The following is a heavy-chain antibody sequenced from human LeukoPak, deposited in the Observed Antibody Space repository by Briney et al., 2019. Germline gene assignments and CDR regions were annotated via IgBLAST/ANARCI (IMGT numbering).Heavy chain of an antibody. Sequence: SETLSLTCPVSGGSISSGGYYWNWIRQHPGKGLEWIGNIYNSAITYYNPSLKSRVTMSVDTSENQFSLKLTSVTAADTAVYYCARGPSIRGPFDYWGQGTLVTVSS. V-gene: IGHV4-31*03. J-gene: IGHJ4*02. CDR1: GGSISSGGYY. CDR3: ARGPSIRGPFDY. CDR2: IYNSAIT.